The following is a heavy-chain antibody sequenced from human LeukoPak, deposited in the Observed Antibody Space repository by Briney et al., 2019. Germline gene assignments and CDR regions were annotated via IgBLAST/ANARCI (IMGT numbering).Heavy chain of an antibody. CDR1: GFTFNNYV. CDR3: AKPFTYGSGSSFQTFDS. CDR2: ISGSGATT. J-gene: IGHJ4*02. V-gene: IGHV3-23*01. D-gene: IGHD3-10*01. Sequence: PGGSLRLSCAVSGFTFNNYVMSWVRQAPGKGLEWVSAISGSGATTHYTDSVRGRFTISRDNSKNTSYLQMNSLRVEDTAVYYCAKPFTYGSGSSFQTFDSWGQGILVTVSS.